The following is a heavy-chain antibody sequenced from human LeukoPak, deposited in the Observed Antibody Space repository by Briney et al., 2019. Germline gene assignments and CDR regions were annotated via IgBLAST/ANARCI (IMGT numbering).Heavy chain of an antibody. D-gene: IGHD3-22*01. CDR3: ATLYYYDSSGHQGYMDV. CDR2: INHSGST. J-gene: IGHJ6*03. CDR1: GASFSGYY. Sequence: SETLSLTCAVYGASFSGYYWSWIRQPPGKGLEWIGEINHSGSTNYNPSLKRRATISVDTSKNQFSLKLSSVTAADTAVYYCATLYYYDSSGHQGYMDVWGKGTTVTVSS. V-gene: IGHV4-34*01.